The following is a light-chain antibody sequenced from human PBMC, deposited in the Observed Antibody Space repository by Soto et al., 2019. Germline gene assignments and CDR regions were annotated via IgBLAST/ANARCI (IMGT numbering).Light chain of an antibody. CDR2: LGS. Sequence: DIVMTQSPLSLPVTPGEPASISCRSSQSLLHNNGYNYLDWYLQKPGQSPQLLIYLGSNRASGVPARVSGSGSGTDFTLKISRVEAEDVGVYYCMQALKTQFTFGPGTKVEIK. CDR3: MQALKTQFT. CDR1: QSLLHNNGYNY. V-gene: IGKV2-28*01. J-gene: IGKJ3*01.